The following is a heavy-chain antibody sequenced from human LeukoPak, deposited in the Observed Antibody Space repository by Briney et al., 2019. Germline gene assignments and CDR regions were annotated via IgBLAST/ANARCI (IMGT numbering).Heavy chain of an antibody. Sequence: GASVKVSCKASGYTFTSYYMHWVRQAPGRRLEWMGINNPSGGSTSYAQKFQGRVTMTRDTSTSTVYMELSSLRSEDTAMYYCATYSYGSVDPWGQGTLVTVSS. CDR1: GYTFTSYY. D-gene: IGHD5-18*01. CDR3: ATYSYGSVDP. J-gene: IGHJ5*02. CDR2: NNPSGGST. V-gene: IGHV1-46*01.